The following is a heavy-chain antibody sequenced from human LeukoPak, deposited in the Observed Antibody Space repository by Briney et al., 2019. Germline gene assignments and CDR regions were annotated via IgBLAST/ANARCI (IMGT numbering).Heavy chain of an antibody. J-gene: IGHJ4*02. Sequence: GGSLRPSCAASGFTFRNAWMSWARQAPGKGLEWVSTITGSGGSTYYADSVKGRFTISRENSKNMVYLQMNSLRAEDTAVYYCARDLWFGEFDYWGQGNLVTVSS. CDR1: GFTFRNAW. D-gene: IGHD3-10*01. CDR3: ARDLWFGEFDY. V-gene: IGHV3-23*01. CDR2: ITGSGGST.